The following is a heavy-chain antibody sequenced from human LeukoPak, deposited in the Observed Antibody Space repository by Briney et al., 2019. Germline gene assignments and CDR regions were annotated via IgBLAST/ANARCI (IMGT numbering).Heavy chain of an antibody. D-gene: IGHD3-22*01. J-gene: IGHJ4*02. CDR1: GFSLSTSGVG. Sequence: ESGPTLVKPTQTLTLTCTFSGFSLSTSGVGVGWIRQHPGKALEWLALIYWDDDKRYSPSLKSRLTITKDTSKNQVVLTMTNMDPVDTATYYCARFYDSSGYNHPFDYWGQGTLVTVSS. CDR2: IYWDDDK. CDR3: ARFYDSSGYNHPFDY. V-gene: IGHV2-5*02.